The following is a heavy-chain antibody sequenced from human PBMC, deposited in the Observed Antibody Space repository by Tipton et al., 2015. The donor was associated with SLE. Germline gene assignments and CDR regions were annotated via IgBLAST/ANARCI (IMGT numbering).Heavy chain of an antibody. J-gene: IGHJ4*02. V-gene: IGHV1-69*01. CDR3: GVLGGSDDY. CDR2: IVP. Sequence: QSGPEVKKPESAVNVSCKASGGTFSIYTISWVRQAPGQGLEWMGGIVPIQKFRGRVTMTADESTRTAYLSLSSLRPEDTAVYYCGVLGGSDDYWGQGTLVTVSS. D-gene: IGHD2-15*01. CDR1: GGTFSIYT.